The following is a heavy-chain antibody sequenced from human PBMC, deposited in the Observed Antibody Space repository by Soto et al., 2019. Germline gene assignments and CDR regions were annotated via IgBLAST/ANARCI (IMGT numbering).Heavy chain of an antibody. D-gene: IGHD5-12*01. Sequence: GGSLRLSSAASGFTFSSYDMHWVRQATGKGLEWVSAIGTAGDPYYPGSVKGRFTISRENAKNSLYLQMNSLRAGDTAVYYCARESRDGYNLDYWGQGTLVTVSS. V-gene: IGHV3-13*05. CDR1: GFTFSSYD. CDR3: ARESRDGYNLDY. J-gene: IGHJ4*02. CDR2: IGTAGDP.